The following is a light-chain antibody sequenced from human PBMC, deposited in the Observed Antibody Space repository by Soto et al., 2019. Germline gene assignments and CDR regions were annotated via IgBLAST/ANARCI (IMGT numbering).Light chain of an antibody. V-gene: IGKV1-12*01. Sequence: DIQMTQSPSSVSASVGDRVTITCRASQYISSWLAWYQQKPGKVPQLLIYASSSLHSGVPSRFSGSGSGTDFTLTISSLQPEDSATYYCLQSNSFPHTFGQGTKLEIK. CDR1: QYISSW. CDR3: LQSNSFPHT. J-gene: IGKJ2*01. CDR2: ASS.